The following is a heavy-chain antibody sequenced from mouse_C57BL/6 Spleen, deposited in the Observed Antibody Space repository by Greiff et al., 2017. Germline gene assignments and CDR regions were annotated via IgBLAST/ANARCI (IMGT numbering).Heavy chain of an antibody. Sequence: QVLLQHPGAELVRPGSSVKLSCTASGYTFTSYWMHWVQQPPIQGLEWIGDIDPSASENHYYQHFSVKATFTVNKSSSTAYMQLNRLTSGDSAVYYCAYGSSYLDYWGQGTTLTVSS. V-gene: IGHV1-52*01. D-gene: IGHD1-1*01. CDR1: GYTFTSYW. CDR2: IDPSASEN. CDR3: AYGSSYLDY. J-gene: IGHJ2*01.